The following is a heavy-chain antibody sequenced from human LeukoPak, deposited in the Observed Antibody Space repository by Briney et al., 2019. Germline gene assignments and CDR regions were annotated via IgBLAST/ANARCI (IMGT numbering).Heavy chain of an antibody. D-gene: IGHD3-22*01. J-gene: IGHJ4*02. CDR3: AKADSSGYYYAPWYFDY. V-gene: IGHV3-23*01. CDR1: GFTFSSYA. Sequence: PGGSLRLSCAASGFTFSSYAMSWVRQAPGKGLEWVSAISGSGGSTYYADSVKGRFPISRDNSENTLYLQMNSMRAEDTAVYYCAKADSSGYYYAPWYFDYWGQGTLVTVSS. CDR2: ISGSGGST.